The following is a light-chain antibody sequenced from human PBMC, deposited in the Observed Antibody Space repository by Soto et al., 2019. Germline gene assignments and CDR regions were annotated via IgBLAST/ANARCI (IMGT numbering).Light chain of an antibody. CDR3: HQRSNRAT. CDR1: QSVSSY. CDR2: DAS. J-gene: IGKJ4*01. V-gene: IGKV3-11*01. Sequence: EIVLTQSPATLSLSPGERATLSCRASQSVSSYLAWYQQKPGQAPRLLIYDASNRATGIPARFSGSGSGTDFTLTISSLEPEDFAVYYCHQRSNRATFGGGTKVEIK.